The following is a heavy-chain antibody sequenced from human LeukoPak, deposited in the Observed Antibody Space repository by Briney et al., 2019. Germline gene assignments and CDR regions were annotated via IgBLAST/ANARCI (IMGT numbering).Heavy chain of an antibody. CDR1: GFTFSSYA. J-gene: IGHJ4*02. D-gene: IGHD3-16*01. CDR2: ISGSGDSA. CDR3: AKDFGPPDY. Sequence: GGSLRLSCAASGFTFSSYAMTWVRQAPGKGLEWVSGISGSGDSAYYADSVKGRFTISRDNSKNTLYLQMNSLRADDTAVYYCAKDFGPPDYWGQGTLVTVSP. V-gene: IGHV3-23*01.